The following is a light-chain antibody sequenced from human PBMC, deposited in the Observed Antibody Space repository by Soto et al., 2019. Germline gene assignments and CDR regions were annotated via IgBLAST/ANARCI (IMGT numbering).Light chain of an antibody. CDR2: SAS. CDR3: QQYGYSPIT. CDR1: QSVSSSY. Sequence: EIVLTQSPGTLSLSPGERATLSCRVSQSVSSSYLAWYQQKPGQAPRFLIYSASSRATGIADRFSGSGSGTDFTLTISRLEPEDFALYYCQQYGYSPITFGQGTRLEIK. J-gene: IGKJ5*01. V-gene: IGKV3-20*01.